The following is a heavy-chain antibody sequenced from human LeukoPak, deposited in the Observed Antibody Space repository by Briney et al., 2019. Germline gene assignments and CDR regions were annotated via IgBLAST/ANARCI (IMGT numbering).Heavy chain of an antibody. D-gene: IGHD3-22*01. V-gene: IGHV3-15*01. CDR3: TVVVITRFDQ. J-gene: IGHJ4*02. CDR1: GFPFSNAW. CDR2: IKSKTDGGTI. Sequence: PGGSLRLSCAASGFPFSNAWMSWIRQPPGKGLEWVGRIKSKTDGGTIDYSAPVEGRFIISRDDSKNTLYLQMNSLKTEDTAVYYCTVVVITRFDQWGQGTLVTVSS.